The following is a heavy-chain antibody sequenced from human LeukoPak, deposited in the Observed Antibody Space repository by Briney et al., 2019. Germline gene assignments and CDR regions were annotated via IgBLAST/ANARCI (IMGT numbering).Heavy chain of an antibody. D-gene: IGHD2-15*01. CDR1: GFSFSSYA. V-gene: IGHV3-21*04. Sequence: PGGSLRLSCAASGFSFSSYAVSWARQAPGKGLEWVSSISSTSTYIHYADSVKGRFTISRDNSKNTLYLQMNSLRAEDTAVYYCAKETVVVVAATPDAFDIWGQGTMVTVSS. J-gene: IGHJ3*02. CDR2: ISSTSTYI. CDR3: AKETVVVVAATPDAFDI.